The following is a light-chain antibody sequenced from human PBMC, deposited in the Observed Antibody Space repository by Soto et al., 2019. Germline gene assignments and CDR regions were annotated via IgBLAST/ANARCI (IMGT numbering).Light chain of an antibody. CDR3: QQYGSSSWT. J-gene: IGKJ1*01. Sequence: DIQMTQSPSTLSASVGDRVTITCRASQSISSWLAWYQQKPGKAPKLLIYDASSLESGVPSRFSGSGSGTEFTLTISSLQPDDFAVYYCQQYGSSSWTFGQGTRVEI. CDR1: QSISSW. CDR2: DAS. V-gene: IGKV1-5*01.